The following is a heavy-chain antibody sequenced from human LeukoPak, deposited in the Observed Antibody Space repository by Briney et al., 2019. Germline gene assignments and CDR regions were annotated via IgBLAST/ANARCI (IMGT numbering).Heavy chain of an antibody. Sequence: TSETLSLTCAVSGGSISSSNWWSWVRQPPGKGLEWIGEIYHSGSTNYSPSLKSRVTISVDKSKNQFSLKLSSVTAADTAVYYCARESLDPLTDHYWGQGTLVTVSS. CDR3: ARESLDPLTDHY. CDR1: GGSISSSNW. CDR2: IYHSGST. V-gene: IGHV4-4*02. D-gene: IGHD1-1*01. J-gene: IGHJ4*02.